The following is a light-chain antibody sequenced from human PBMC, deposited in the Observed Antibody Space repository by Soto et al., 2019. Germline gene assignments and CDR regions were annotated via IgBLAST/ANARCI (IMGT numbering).Light chain of an antibody. CDR2: SAS. CDR3: QQYNNWPSAT. V-gene: IGKV3-15*01. CDR1: QGISDT. Sequence: EIVMTQSPATLSVSPGGRATLSCRASQGISDTLAWYQQKPGQAPRLLIYSASRGATGFPARFSGSGSGTDFTLTISSLQSEDFAVYYCQQYNNWPSATFGQGTKVDIK. J-gene: IGKJ1*01.